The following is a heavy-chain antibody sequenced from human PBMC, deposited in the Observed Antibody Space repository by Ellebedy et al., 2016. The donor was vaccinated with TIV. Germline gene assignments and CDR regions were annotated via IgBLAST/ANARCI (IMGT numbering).Heavy chain of an antibody. CDR1: GFTPSNYE. CDR2: LPTDGDT. V-gene: IGHV3-13*01. Sequence: PGGSLRLSCAASGFTPSNYEMQWLRQRPGKRLEWVSTLPTDGDTYSPGSVEGRFTISREDASESLFLQMNTLGAEDTAVYYCARETAEGYFDLWGRGTLVIVSS. D-gene: IGHD1-14*01. CDR3: ARETAEGYFDL. J-gene: IGHJ2*01.